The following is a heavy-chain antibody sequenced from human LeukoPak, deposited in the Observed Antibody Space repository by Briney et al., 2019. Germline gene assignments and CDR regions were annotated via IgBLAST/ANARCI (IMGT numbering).Heavy chain of an antibody. CDR3: AISSPLQH. V-gene: IGHV3-23*01. CDR1: GFTFSTYW. J-gene: IGHJ1*01. Sequence: GSLRLSCAATGFTFSTYWMHWVRQAPGKGLVWVSAISGSGGSTYYADSVKGRFTISRDNSKNTLYLQMNSLRAEDTAVYYCAISSPLQHWGQGTLVTVSS. D-gene: IGHD6-13*01. CDR2: ISGSGGST.